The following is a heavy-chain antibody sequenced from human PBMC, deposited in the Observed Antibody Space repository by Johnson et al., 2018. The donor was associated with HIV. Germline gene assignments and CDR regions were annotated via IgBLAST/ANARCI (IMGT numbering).Heavy chain of an antibody. CDR2: VSYDGSNK. Sequence: QVQLVESGGGVVQPGRSLRLSCAASGFTFSSYGMHWVRQAPGKGLEWVAVVSYDGSNKYYAASAKGRFTISRDNSKNTLYLQRNSLSAEDTAVYYCARDRPIAPFDIWGQGTMVTVSS. V-gene: IGHV3-30*03. D-gene: IGHD3-22*01. CDR3: ARDRPIAPFDI. CDR1: GFTFSSYG. J-gene: IGHJ3*02.